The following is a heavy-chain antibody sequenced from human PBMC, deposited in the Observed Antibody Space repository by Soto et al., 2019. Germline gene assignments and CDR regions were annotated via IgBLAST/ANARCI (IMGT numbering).Heavy chain of an antibody. CDR1: GDSIRSGDYY. J-gene: IGHJ6*02. D-gene: IGHD5-18*01. CDR2: IYYSGNT. V-gene: IGHV4-30-4*02. Sequence: PSETLSLTCTVSGDSIRSGDYYWSWIRQPPGKGLEWIGCIYYSGNTYYNPSLKRRVTISVDTSKNQFSLKLSSVTAADTAVYYCARDGIGYSYGPYYYGMDVWGQGTTVTSP. CDR3: ARDGIGYSYGPYYYGMDV.